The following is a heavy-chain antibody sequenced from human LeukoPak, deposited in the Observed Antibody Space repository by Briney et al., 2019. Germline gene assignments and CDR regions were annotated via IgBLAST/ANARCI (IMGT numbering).Heavy chain of an antibody. CDR3: ARYRVVRAEGVDP. CDR1: GGSISSSSYY. Sequence: SETLSLTCTVSGGSISSSSYYWGWIRQPPGKGLEWIGSIYYSGSTYYNPSLRSRVTISVDTSKNQFSLKLSSVTAADTAVYYCARYRVVRAEGVDPWGQGTLVTVSS. V-gene: IGHV4-39*07. D-gene: IGHD2-15*01. CDR2: IYYSGST. J-gene: IGHJ5*02.